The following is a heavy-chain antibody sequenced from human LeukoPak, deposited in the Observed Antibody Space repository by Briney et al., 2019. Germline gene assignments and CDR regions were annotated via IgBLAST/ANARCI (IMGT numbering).Heavy chain of an antibody. Sequence: SETLSLTCTVSGGSISSSSYYWGWIRQPPGKGLEWIGSIYYSGSTYYNPSLKSRVTISVDTSKNQFSLKLSSVTAADTAVYYCARDPGDYVWGSYRRFDYWGQGTLVTVSS. V-gene: IGHV4-39*07. CDR1: GGSISSSSYY. CDR2: IYYSGST. J-gene: IGHJ4*02. D-gene: IGHD3-16*02. CDR3: ARDPGDYVWGSYRRFDY.